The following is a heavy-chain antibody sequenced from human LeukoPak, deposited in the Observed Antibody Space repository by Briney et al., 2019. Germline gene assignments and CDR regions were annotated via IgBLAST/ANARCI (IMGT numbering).Heavy chain of an antibody. D-gene: IGHD6-19*01. CDR3: ARVPYSSGWYYFDY. CDR2: ISYDGSNK. Sequence: GGSLRLSCAASGFTFSSYGMHWVRQAPGKGLEWVAVISYDGSNKYYADSVKGRFTISRDNSKNTLYLEMNSLRAEDTAVYYCARVPYSSGWYYFDYWGQGTLVTVSS. V-gene: IGHV3-30*03. J-gene: IGHJ4*02. CDR1: GFTFSSYG.